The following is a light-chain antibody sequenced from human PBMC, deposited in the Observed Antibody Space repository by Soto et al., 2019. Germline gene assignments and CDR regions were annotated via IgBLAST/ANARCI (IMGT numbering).Light chain of an antibody. Sequence: DIQMTQSPSSVSASVGDRVTITCRASQAIASWLAWYQQKPGEAPKLLLFTGSLLHSGVPPRFSGSGSGTDFTLTISSLQPEDFATYYCQQTRRFPPTFGQGTKV. J-gene: IGKJ1*01. CDR1: QAIASW. V-gene: IGKV1-12*01. CDR3: QQTRRFPPT. CDR2: TGS.